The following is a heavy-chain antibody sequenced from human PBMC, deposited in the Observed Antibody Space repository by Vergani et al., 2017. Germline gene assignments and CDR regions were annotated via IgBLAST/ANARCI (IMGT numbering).Heavy chain of an antibody. J-gene: IGHJ6*03. D-gene: IGHD3-16*01. CDR1: GFTFSDYY. Sequence: QVQLVESGGGLVKPGGSLRLSCAASGFTFSDYYMSWIRQAPGKGLEWVSYISSSSSYTNYADSVKGRFTISRDNAKNSLYLQMNSLRAEDTAVYYCARVGVDDYYYYMDVWGKGTTVTVSS. CDR3: ARVGVDDYYYYMDV. V-gene: IGHV3-11*06. CDR2: ISSSSSYT.